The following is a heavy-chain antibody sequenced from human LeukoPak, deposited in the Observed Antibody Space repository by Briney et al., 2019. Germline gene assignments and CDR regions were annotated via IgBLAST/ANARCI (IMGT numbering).Heavy chain of an antibody. CDR2: ISGTTGRT. J-gene: IGHJ4*02. V-gene: IGHV3-23*01. CDR3: AKDRYCSGGDCSSDFDY. Sequence: GGPLRLSCEASGFTFSNYAMSWVRQAPGKGLEWVSPISGTTGRTYYADPVKGRFTVSRDNSRNTLYLQMNSLRAEDTAVYYCAKDRYCSGGDCSSDFDYWGQGTLVTVSS. D-gene: IGHD2-21*02. CDR1: GFTFSNYA.